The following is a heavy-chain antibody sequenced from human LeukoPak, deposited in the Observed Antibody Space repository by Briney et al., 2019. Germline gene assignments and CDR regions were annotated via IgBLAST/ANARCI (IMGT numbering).Heavy chain of an antibody. V-gene: IGHV1-18*01. D-gene: IGHD3-22*01. CDR2: ISAYNGNT. CDR1: GYTFINYG. Sequence: GASVKVSCKASGYTFINYGISWVRQAPGQGPEWMGWISAYNGNTNYAQKLQGRVTMTTDTSTSTAYMELRSLRSDDTAVYYCARDSINMVVVFHDALDIWGQGTMVTVSS. J-gene: IGHJ3*02. CDR3: ARDSINMVVVFHDALDI.